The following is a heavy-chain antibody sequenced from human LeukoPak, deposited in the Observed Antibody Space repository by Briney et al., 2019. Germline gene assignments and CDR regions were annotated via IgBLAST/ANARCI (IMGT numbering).Heavy chain of an antibody. Sequence: GASVKVSCKASGYTSTGYYMHWVRQASGQGLEWMGWINPNSGGTNYAQKFQGRVTMTRDTSISTAYMELRSLRSDDTAVYYCARRGRPIEYPSGWYGDFDYWGQGTLVTVSS. CDR1: GYTSTGYY. V-gene: IGHV1-2*02. D-gene: IGHD6-19*01. CDR3: ARRGRPIEYPSGWYGDFDY. J-gene: IGHJ4*02. CDR2: INPNSGGT.